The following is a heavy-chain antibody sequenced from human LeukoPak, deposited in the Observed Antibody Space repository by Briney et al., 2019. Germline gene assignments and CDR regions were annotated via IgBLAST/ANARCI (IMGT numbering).Heavy chain of an antibody. CDR3: ARATTAMVLGY. CDR1: GFTFSSYS. V-gene: IGHV3-21*04. J-gene: IGHJ4*02. CDR2: ISSSSSYI. Sequence: GGSLRLSCAASGFTFSSYSMNWVRQAPGKGLEWVSSISSSSSYIYYADSVKGRFTISRDNAKNSLYPQMNSLRAEDTAVYYCARATTAMVLGYWGQGTLVTVSS. D-gene: IGHD5-18*01.